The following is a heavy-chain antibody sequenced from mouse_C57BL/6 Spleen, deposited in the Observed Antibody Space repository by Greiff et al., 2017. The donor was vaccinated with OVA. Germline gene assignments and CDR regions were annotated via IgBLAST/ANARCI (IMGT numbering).Heavy chain of an antibody. J-gene: IGHJ2*01. Sequence: VQLQESGPGLVKPSQSLSLTCSVTGYSITSGYYWNWIRQFPGNKLEWMGYISYDGSNNYNPSLKNRISITRDTSKNQFFLKLNSVTTEDTATYYCARRAQATRFDYWGQGTTLTVSS. CDR1: GYSITSGYY. V-gene: IGHV3-6*01. CDR2: ISYDGSN. CDR3: ARRAQATRFDY. D-gene: IGHD3-2*02.